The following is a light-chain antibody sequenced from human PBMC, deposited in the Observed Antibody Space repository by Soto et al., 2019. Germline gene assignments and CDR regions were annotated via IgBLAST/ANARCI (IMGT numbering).Light chain of an antibody. J-gene: IGKJ3*01. CDR2: GAS. CDR3: QQYGSSPFT. Sequence: IVLMQSPGTLSLSPGERATLSCWASQSIINSLAWYQQKPDQAPRLLIYGASSRATGIPHRFSGSGSGADFILTISRLEPEDYAVYYCQQYGSSPFTFGPGTKVEIK. CDR1: QSIINS. V-gene: IGKV3-20*01.